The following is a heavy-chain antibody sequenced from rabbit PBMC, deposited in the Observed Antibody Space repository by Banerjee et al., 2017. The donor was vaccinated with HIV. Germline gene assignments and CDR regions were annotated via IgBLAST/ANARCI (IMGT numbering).Heavy chain of an antibody. J-gene: IGHJ4*01. CDR3: TRGSSRDTYAL. D-gene: IGHD4-2*01. Sequence: QEQLEESGGGLVQPEGSQTLTCTASGVSFSNKYVMCWVRQAPGKGLEWIACINTSSGITVYATRATGPFPISRSTSLNTVTLQMASLTAAYAAPYFCTRGSSRDTYALWGPGTLVTVS. V-gene: IGHV1S43*01. CDR2: INTSSGIT. CDR1: GVSFSNKYV.